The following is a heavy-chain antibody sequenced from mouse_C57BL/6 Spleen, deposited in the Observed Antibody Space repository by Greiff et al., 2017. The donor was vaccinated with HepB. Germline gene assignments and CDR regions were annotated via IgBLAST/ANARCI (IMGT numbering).Heavy chain of an antibody. J-gene: IGHJ1*03. CDR3: ARGDYGSSPHWYFDV. CDR2: IDPNSGGT. D-gene: IGHD1-1*01. Sequence: VQLQQPGAELVKPGASVKLSCKASGYTFTSYWMHWVKQRPGGGLEWIGRIDPNSGGTKYNEKFKSKATLTVAKPSSTAYMQLSSLTSEDSAVYYCARGDYGSSPHWYFDVWGTGTTVTVSS. CDR1: GYTFTSYW. V-gene: IGHV1-72*01.